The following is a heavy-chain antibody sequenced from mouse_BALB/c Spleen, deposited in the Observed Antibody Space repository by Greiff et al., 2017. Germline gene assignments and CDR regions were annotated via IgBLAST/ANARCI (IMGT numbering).Heavy chain of an antibody. CDR2: IYPRDGST. V-gene: IGHV1S12*01. CDR1: GYTFTSYY. CDR3: AREGVGQFAY. D-gene: IGHD1-3*01. Sequence: QVQLQQSGPELVKPGASVKISCKASGYTFTSYYIHWVKQRPGQGLEWIGYIYPRDGSTNYNEKFKGKATLTADTSSSTAYMQLSSLTSEDAAVYFCAREGVGQFAYWGQGTLVTVSA. J-gene: IGHJ3*01.